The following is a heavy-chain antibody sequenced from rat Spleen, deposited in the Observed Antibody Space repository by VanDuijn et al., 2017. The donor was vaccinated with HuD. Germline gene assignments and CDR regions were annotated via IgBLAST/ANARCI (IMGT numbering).Heavy chain of an antibody. Sequence: EVQLVESGGGLVQPGRSLKLSCAASGFTFSNYGMHWIRQAPTKGLEWVATITHNDGNTYYPDSVRGRFTISRDNAQSTLYLQMNSLRSEDTATYYCTRENWVVDAWGQGASVTVSS. J-gene: IGHJ4*01. D-gene: IGHD3-6*01. CDR1: GFTFSNYG. CDR3: TRENWVVDA. V-gene: IGHV5-19*01. CDR2: ITHNDGNT.